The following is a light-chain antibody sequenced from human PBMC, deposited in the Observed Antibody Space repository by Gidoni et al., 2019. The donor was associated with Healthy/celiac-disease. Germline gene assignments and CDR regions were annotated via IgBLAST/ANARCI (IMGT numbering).Light chain of an antibody. Sequence: QSALTQPRSVSGFPGQSVTISCTGTSSDVGGYNYVSWYQQHPGKAPKLMIYDVNKRPSGVPDRFSGSKSGNTASLTISGLQAEDEVDYYCCSYAGSYTSWVFGGGTKLTVL. CDR1: SSDVGGYNY. CDR3: CSYAGSYTSWV. V-gene: IGLV2-11*01. J-gene: IGLJ3*02. CDR2: DVN.